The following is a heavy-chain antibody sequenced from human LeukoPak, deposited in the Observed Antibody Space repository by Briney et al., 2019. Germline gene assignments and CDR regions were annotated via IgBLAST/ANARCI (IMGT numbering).Heavy chain of an antibody. J-gene: IGHJ4*02. CDR3: ARYYSHTSAWSEGGLDQ. V-gene: IGHV3-48*01. CDR2: IGTSSTTI. Sequence: GGSLRLSCAASGFTFSSYTMNWVRQPPGKGLEWVSNIGTSSTTIYYADSVKGRFTISRDNSRNTLYLQMNSLRAEDTAVYYCARYYSHTSAWSEGGLDQWGQGTLVTVSS. CDR1: GFTFSSYT. D-gene: IGHD6-19*01.